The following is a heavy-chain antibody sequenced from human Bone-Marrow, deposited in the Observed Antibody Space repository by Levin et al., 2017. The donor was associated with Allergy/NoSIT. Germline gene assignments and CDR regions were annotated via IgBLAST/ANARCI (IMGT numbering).Heavy chain of an antibody. V-gene: IGHV3-13*04. CDR3: ARAVGGSYFDF. Sequence: SCAASGFTVSSYDMHWVRQAVGKGLEWVSVIGIAGDTYYAASVKGRFTISSDNAKNSLFLQMNSLRVEDTAVYFCARAVGGSYFDFWGQGTLVTVSS. CDR2: IGIAGDT. D-gene: IGHD2-21*01. CDR1: GFTVSSYD. J-gene: IGHJ4*02.